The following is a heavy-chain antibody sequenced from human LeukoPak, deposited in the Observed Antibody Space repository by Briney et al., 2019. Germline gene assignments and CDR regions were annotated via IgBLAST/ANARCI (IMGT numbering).Heavy chain of an antibody. J-gene: IGHJ6*03. CDR2: IYTSGST. Sequence: SQTLSLTCTVPGGSISSGSYYWSWIRQPAGKGLEWIGRIYTSGSTNYNPSLKSRVTISVDTSKNQFSLKLSSVTAADTAVYYCARDLAGRYYYYYMDVWGKGTTVTVSS. CDR3: ARDLAGRYYYYYMDV. V-gene: IGHV4-61*02. CDR1: GGSISSGSYY. D-gene: IGHD3-16*01.